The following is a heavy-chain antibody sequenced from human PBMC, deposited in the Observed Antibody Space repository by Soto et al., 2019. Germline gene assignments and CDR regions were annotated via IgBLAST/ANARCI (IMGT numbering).Heavy chain of an antibody. CDR1: GFGFRTSI. Sequence: QLVESGGGVVQSGTSLKLSCVGSGFGFRTSIIHWVRQAPGKGLEWVAGISGDGRSRYYADSVRGRFTISRDSWRDTDYVEMASLRVKDTALYFCARVGYSSGRAPCFDSWGQGTLVTVSS. V-gene: IGHV3-30*03. CDR3: ARVGYSSGRAPCFDS. CDR2: ISGDGRSR. D-gene: IGHD3-22*01. J-gene: IGHJ4*02.